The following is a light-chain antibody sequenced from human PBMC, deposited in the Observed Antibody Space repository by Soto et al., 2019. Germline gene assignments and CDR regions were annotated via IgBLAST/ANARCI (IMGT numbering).Light chain of an antibody. CDR3: TSYTTSSTLV. CDR2: EVS. Sequence: QSVLTQPASVSGSPGQSITISCTGTSNDIGTYRYVSWYQQHPGKVPKLIIFEVSDRPSGVSHRFSGSKSGNTASLTISGIQAVDEADYYCTSYTTSSTLVFGGGTKLTVL. CDR1: SNDIGTYRY. J-gene: IGLJ3*02. V-gene: IGLV2-14*01.